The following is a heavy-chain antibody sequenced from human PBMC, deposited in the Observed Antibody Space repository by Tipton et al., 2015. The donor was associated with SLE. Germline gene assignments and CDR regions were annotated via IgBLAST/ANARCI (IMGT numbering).Heavy chain of an antibody. CDR1: GASISSYY. D-gene: IGHD6-19*01. J-gene: IGHJ5*02. V-gene: IGHV4-59*01. CDR3: ARGWWFDP. Sequence: TLSLTCTVSGASISSYYWSWIRQPPGKGLEWIGYIYYSGSTIHNPSLKSRVTISVDTSKNQFSLKLSSVTAADTAVYYCARGWWFDPWGQGTLVTVSS. CDR2: IYYSGST.